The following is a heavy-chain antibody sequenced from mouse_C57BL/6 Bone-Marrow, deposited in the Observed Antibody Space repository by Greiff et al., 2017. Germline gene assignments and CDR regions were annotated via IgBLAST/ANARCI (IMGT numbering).Heavy chain of an antibody. Sequence: VQLQQPGAELVKPGASVKLSCKASGYTFTSYWMHWVKQRPGQGLEWIGMIHPNSGSTNYNEKFKSTATLTVDKSSSTAYMQRSSLTSADAAVYYCARRLTSYYFDYWGQGTTLTVSS. D-gene: IGHD1-3*01. CDR1: GYTFTSYW. CDR2: IHPNSGST. J-gene: IGHJ2*01. V-gene: IGHV1-64*01. CDR3: ARRLTSYYFDY.